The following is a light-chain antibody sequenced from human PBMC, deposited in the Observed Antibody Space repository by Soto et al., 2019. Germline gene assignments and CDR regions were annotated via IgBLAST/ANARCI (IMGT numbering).Light chain of an antibody. V-gene: IGKV3-20*01. J-gene: IGKJ3*01. CDR1: QSVSSSY. Sequence: EIVLTRSPGTLSLSPGDSATLSCRASQSVSSSYLAWYQQKAGQAPRLLIYGESSRATGIPDRFSGSGSGTDFTLTISRLEPEDFAVYYCQKYGSSPFTCGPGTKVDIK. CDR2: GES. CDR3: QKYGSSPFT.